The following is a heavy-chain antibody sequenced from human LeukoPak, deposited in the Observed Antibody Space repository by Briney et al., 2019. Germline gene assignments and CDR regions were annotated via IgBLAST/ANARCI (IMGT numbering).Heavy chain of an antibody. CDR3: ARLFGYRDNYFDY. Sequence: SETLSLTCTVSGVFISSSGYYWAWIRQPPGKGLECIGSVYYSGSSYYDPSLKSRVTISLDTSKNQFSLQLSSVTAADTAVYYCARLFGYRDNYFDYWGQGTLVTVSS. CDR2: VYYSGSS. V-gene: IGHV4-39*01. D-gene: IGHD5-18*01. CDR1: GVFISSSGYY. J-gene: IGHJ4*02.